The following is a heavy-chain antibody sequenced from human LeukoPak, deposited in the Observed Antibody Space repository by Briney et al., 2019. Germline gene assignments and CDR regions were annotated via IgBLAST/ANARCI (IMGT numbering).Heavy chain of an antibody. D-gene: IGHD3-9*01. CDR3: ARAGGSYFLPFDY. Sequence: GGSLRLSCAASGFALSDYYMSWIRQAPGRGLEWVSSISFSGSIIYYADSVKGRFTISRDNAKNSLFLQMSSLRAEDTAVYFCARAGGSYFLPFDYWGQGTLATVS. J-gene: IGHJ4*02. V-gene: IGHV3-11*01. CDR1: GFALSDYY. CDR2: ISFSGSII.